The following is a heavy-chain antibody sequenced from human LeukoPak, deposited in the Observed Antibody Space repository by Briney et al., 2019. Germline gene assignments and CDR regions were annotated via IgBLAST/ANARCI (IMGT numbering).Heavy chain of an antibody. D-gene: IGHD6-19*01. V-gene: IGHV3-48*02. J-gene: IGHJ4*02. Sequence: GGSLRLSCVASGLTFSNCGMNWVRQAPGRGLEWISYISSSSDTIYYADSVKGRFTISRDNAKNSLYLQMNSLRDEDTAVYYCARGRRAVAGFIDYWGQGTLVTVSS. CDR1: GLTFSNCG. CDR3: ARGRRAVAGFIDY. CDR2: ISSSSDTI.